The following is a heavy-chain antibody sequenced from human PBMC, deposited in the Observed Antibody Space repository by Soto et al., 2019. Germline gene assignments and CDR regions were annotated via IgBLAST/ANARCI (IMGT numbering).Heavy chain of an antibody. CDR3: ARGAPVFIHH. J-gene: IGHJ1*01. D-gene: IGHD3-10*01. V-gene: IGHV4-39*07. CDR2: IYHSGST. CDR1: GGSLTSSSFH. Sequence: SETLSLTCTVSGGSLTSSSFHWGWIRQRPGRGLEWIGYIYHSGSTYYNPSLKSRVTISVDRSKNQFSLKLSSVTAADTAVYYCARGAPVFIHHWGQGTLVTVSS.